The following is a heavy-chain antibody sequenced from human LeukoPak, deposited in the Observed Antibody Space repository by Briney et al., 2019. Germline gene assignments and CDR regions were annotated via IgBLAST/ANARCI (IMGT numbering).Heavy chain of an antibody. Sequence: SQTLSLTCVISGDIVSSNSAGWNWIRLSPSRGLEWLGRTYYRSKWYNDYAVSVKSRITINPDTPKNQFSLQLNSVTPEDTAVYFCAREGHYLGSGGYYHYGMDVWGQGTTVTVSS. J-gene: IGHJ6*02. CDR2: TYYRSKWYN. CDR3: AREGHYLGSGGYYHYGMDV. D-gene: IGHD3-10*01. V-gene: IGHV6-1*01. CDR1: GDIVSSNSAG.